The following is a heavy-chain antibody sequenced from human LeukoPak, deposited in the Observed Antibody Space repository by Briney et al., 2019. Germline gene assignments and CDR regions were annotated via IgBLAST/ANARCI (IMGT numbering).Heavy chain of an antibody. D-gene: IGHD6-13*01. CDR1: GGSFSGYY. Sequence: SETLSLTCAVYGGSFSGYYWSWIRQPPGKGLEWIGEINHSGSTNYNPSLKSRVTISVDTSKNQFSLKLSSVSAADTAVYYCARDRTQWLSSNWYGPFDPWGQGTLVTVSS. CDR3: ARDRTQWLSSNWYGPFDP. CDR2: INHSGST. J-gene: IGHJ5*02. V-gene: IGHV4-34*01.